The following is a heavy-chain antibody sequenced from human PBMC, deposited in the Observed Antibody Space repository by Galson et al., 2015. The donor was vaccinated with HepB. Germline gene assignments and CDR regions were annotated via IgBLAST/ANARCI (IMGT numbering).Heavy chain of an antibody. V-gene: IGHV3-7*01. Sequence: SLRLSCAASGFTFSNSWMSWVRQAPGKGLEWVANIKQDGGEKYYVDSVKGRFIISRDNAKNSLYLQMNSLRADDTAVYYCATNYGGNPAYWYFDLWGRGTLVTVSS. J-gene: IGHJ2*01. CDR2: IKQDGGEK. D-gene: IGHD4-23*01. CDR3: ATNYGGNPAYWYFDL. CDR1: GFTFSNSW.